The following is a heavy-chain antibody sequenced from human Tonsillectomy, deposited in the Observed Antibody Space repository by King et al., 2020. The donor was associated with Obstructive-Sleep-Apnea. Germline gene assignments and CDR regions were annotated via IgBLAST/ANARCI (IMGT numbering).Heavy chain of an antibody. V-gene: IGHV3-48*04. J-gene: IGHJ4*02. Sequence: QLVQSGGGLVQPGGSLRLSCAASGFTFSSYSMNWVRQAPGKGREWVSYISSSSSTIYYADSVKGRFTIPRDNAKNSLCLQMNSLRAEDTAVYYCARVNRRDILTGYYRWGQGTLVTVSS. CDR3: ARVNRRDILTGYYR. CDR1: GFTFSSYS. D-gene: IGHD3-9*01. CDR2: ISSSSSTI.